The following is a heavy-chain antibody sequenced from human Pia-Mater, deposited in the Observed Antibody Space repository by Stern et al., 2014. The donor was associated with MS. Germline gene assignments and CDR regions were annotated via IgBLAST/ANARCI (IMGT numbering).Heavy chain of an antibody. J-gene: IGHJ4*02. CDR2: ISTYNGDT. V-gene: IGHV1-18*04. CDR3: ARDLGPRWQQFHCFDY. CDR1: GYTFTSYG. Sequence: QVQLVQSGAEVKRPGTSVTVSCQASGYTFTSYGLNWVRQAPGQGLEWMGWISTYNGDTNYAQSFQGRVTFSTDTSTSKAYMGLRNLRSDDTALYYCARDLGPRWQQFHCFDYWGQGTLVSVSS. D-gene: IGHD6-13*01.